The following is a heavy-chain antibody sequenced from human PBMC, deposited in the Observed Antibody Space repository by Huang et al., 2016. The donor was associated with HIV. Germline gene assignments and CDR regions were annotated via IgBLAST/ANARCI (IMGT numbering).Heavy chain of an antibody. Sequence: QVQLVQSEAEVKKPGASVTVSCKASGYNFNSYGINWVRQAPGHGLEWMGWISGYNGNTNYAQKVQGRVTMTTDTSTSTAYMELRRLKSDDTAVYYCAREGIASRRWFDPWGQGTLVTVSS. D-gene: IGHD6-6*01. CDR1: GYNFNSYG. CDR3: AREGIASRRWFDP. V-gene: IGHV1-18*04. CDR2: ISGYNGNT. J-gene: IGHJ5*02.